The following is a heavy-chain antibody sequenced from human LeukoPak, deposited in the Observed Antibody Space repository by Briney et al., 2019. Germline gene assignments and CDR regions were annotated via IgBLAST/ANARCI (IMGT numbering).Heavy chain of an antibody. J-gene: IGHJ3*02. CDR3: ARGARGYYDILTGYYVAFDI. Sequence: GASVKVSCKASGYTFTSYGMSWVRQAPGQGLEWMGWISAYNGNTNYAQKLQGRVTMTTDTSTSTAYMELRSLRSDDTAVYYCARGARGYYDILTGYYVAFDIWGQETMVTVSS. CDR1: GYTFTSYG. V-gene: IGHV1-18*01. CDR2: ISAYNGNT. D-gene: IGHD3-9*01.